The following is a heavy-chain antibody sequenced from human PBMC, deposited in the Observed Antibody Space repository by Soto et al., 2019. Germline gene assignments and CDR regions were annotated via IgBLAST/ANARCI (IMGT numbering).Heavy chain of an antibody. CDR3: ARGRGFEGMDV. CDR1: GGSISSYY. Sequence: SETLSLTCTVSGGSISSYYWSWIRQPPGKGLEWIGYIYYSGSTNYNPSLKSRVTISVDTSKNQFSLKLSSVTAADTAVYYCARGRGFEGMDVWGQGTTVTVSS. V-gene: IGHV4-59*01. J-gene: IGHJ6*02. CDR2: IYYSGST. D-gene: IGHD5-12*01.